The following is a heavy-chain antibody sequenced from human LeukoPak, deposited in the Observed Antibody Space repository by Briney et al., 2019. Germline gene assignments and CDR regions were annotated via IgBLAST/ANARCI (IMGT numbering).Heavy chain of an antibody. D-gene: IGHD3-22*01. Sequence: ASVKVSCKASGGTFSSYAISWVRQAPGQGREWMGRIIPIFGIANYAQKFQGRVTITADKSTSTAYMELSSLRSEDTAVYYCARGDDSSAPDWFDPWGQGTLVTVSS. V-gene: IGHV1-69*04. CDR3: ARGDDSSAPDWFDP. CDR1: GGTFSSYA. J-gene: IGHJ5*02. CDR2: IIPIFGIA.